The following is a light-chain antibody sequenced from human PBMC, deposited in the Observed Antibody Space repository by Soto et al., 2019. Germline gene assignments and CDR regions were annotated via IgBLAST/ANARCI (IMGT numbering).Light chain of an antibody. J-gene: IGLJ1*01. V-gene: IGLV2-11*01. CDR3: CSYAGSYSLYV. CDR2: DVS. Sequence: QSALTQPPSVSGSPGQSVTISCTGTSSDVCAYNYVSWYQQHPGKAPKVMIYDVSKRPSGVPDRFSGSESGNTASLTISGLQPEDEADYYCCSYAGSYSLYVFGTGTKVTVL. CDR1: SSDVCAYNY.